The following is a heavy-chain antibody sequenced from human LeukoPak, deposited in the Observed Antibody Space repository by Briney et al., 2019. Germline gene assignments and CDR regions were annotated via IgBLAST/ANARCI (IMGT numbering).Heavy chain of an antibody. CDR2: INPDGSEK. CDR3: AKDLIAVAHNWFDP. V-gene: IGHV3-7*01. J-gene: IGHJ5*02. CDR1: GFTFSTYW. D-gene: IGHD6-19*01. Sequence: GGSLRLSCEASGFTFSTYWMSWVRQAPGKGLEWVANINPDGSEKSYVESVKGRFTISRDKAKNSLYLQMNSLRAEDTAVYYCAKDLIAVAHNWFDPWGQGTLVTVSS.